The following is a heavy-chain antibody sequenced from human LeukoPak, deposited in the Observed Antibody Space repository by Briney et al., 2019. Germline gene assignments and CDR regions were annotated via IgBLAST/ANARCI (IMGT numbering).Heavy chain of an antibody. J-gene: IGHJ6*03. CDR1: GSSVRSRSYY. V-gene: IGHV4-39*07. CDR3: ARTRFLEWSITNYYMDV. Sequence: PSGTLSLTCAVSGSSVRSRSYYWGWIRQPPGKGLEWIGCIYYSGSTYYNPFLKSRVTISVDTSKNQFSLKLSSVTAADTAVYYCARTRFLEWSITNYYMDVWGKGTTVTGSS. CDR2: IYYSGST. D-gene: IGHD3-3*01.